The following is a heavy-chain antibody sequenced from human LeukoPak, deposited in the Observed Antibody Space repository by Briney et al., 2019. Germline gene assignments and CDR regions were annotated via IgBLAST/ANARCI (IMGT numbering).Heavy chain of an antibody. J-gene: IGHJ4*02. CDR2: ISGNNDNP. CDR3: ARDGTSTDDY. D-gene: IGHD2-2*01. CDR1: GYTFSNFG. Sequence: ASVKVSCKASGYTFSNFGISWVRQAPGQGLEWMGWISGNNDNPNYGQKFQGRLTVTTDSSTSTAYMELRNLRSDDTAVYYCARDGTSTDDYWGQGTLVTVPS. V-gene: IGHV1-18*01.